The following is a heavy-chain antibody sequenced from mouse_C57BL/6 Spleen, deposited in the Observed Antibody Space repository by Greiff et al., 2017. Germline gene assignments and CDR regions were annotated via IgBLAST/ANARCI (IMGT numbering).Heavy chain of an antibody. V-gene: IGHV1-82*01. Sequence: VQLQESGPELVKPGASVKISCKASGYAFSSSWMNWVKKRPGKGLEWIGRIYPGDGDTNYNGKFKGKATLTADKSSSTAYMQLSSLTSEDSAVYFCARDYGYVFYAMDYWGQGTSVTVSS. CDR3: ARDYGYVFYAMDY. J-gene: IGHJ4*01. CDR2: IYPGDGDT. D-gene: IGHD2-2*01. CDR1: GYAFSSSW.